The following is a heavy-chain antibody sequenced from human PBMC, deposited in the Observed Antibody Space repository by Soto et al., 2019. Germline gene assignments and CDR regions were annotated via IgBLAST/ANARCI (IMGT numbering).Heavy chain of an antibody. Sequence: GGSLRLSCTTSGFTFSSYEMNWVRQAPGKGLEWISYISGGADTIYYADSVKGRFTISRDNAKNSLYLQMNSLRVEDTAVYYCARCYFGSGTYCFWGQGTQVTVSS. CDR1: GFTFSSYE. V-gene: IGHV3-48*03. CDR3: ARCYFGSGTYCF. CDR2: ISGGADTI. J-gene: IGHJ4*02. D-gene: IGHD3-10*01.